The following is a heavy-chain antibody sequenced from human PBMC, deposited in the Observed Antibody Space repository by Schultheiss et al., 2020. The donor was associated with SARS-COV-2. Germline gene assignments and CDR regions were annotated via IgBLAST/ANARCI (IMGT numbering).Heavy chain of an antibody. CDR3: ARGRDTSGYSALDI. Sequence: GESLKISCAASGFTFSSYAMHWVRQAPGKGLEWVALMSHDATSTYYADSVKGRFTISRDNSKDTLYLQMNSLRVEDTAVYYCARGRDTSGYSALDIWGQGTMVTVSS. V-gene: IGHV3-30*01. CDR2: MSHDATST. J-gene: IGHJ3*02. CDR1: GFTFSSYA. D-gene: IGHD3-22*01.